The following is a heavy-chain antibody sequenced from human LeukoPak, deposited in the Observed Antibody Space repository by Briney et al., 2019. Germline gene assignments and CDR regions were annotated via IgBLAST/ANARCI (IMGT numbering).Heavy chain of an antibody. V-gene: IGHV1-69*05. CDR3: AMDGGITMIPGEDDFDI. J-gene: IGHJ3*02. Sequence: PGASVKVSCKASGYTFTSYGINWVRQAPGQGLEWMGRIIPIFGTADYAQKFQGRVTITTDESTSTVYMQLSSLRSEDTAVYYCAMDGGITMIPGEDDFDIWGQGTMVTVSS. CDR2: IIPIFGTA. D-gene: IGHD3-22*01. CDR1: GYTFTSYG.